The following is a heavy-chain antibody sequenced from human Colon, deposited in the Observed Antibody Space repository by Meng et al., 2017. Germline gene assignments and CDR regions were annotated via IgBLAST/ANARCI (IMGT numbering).Heavy chain of an antibody. J-gene: IGHJ4*02. Sequence: GGSLRLSCAASGFSFSNFAMNWVRQAPGKGLEWVSVINISGVTTYADSVKGRFTMSRDNSKNTLYLQMTSLRAEDTALYYCAIEGVLAAAGTLDYWGQGTLVTVSS. CDR3: AIEGVLAAAGTLDY. CDR2: INISGVT. CDR1: GFSFSNFA. V-gene: IGHV3-23*01. D-gene: IGHD6-13*01.